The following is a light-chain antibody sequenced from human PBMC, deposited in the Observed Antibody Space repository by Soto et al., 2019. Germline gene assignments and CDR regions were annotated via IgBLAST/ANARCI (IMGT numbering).Light chain of an antibody. J-gene: IGKJ1*01. CDR3: QQYNSYSWT. CDR2: DAS. CDR1: QSISSW. Sequence: DIQMTQSPSTLSASVGDRVTITCRASQSISSWLAWYQQKPGKAPKLLIYDASSLESGVPSRLSGSGSGTEFTLTNSSLQPDDFATYFCQQYNSYSWTFGQGTKVEI. V-gene: IGKV1-5*01.